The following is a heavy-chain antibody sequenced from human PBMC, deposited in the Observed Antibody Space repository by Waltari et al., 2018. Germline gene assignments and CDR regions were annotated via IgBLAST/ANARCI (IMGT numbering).Heavy chain of an antibody. CDR2: VVAEEGET. Sequence: QVQLVQSGAAVKKPGASVKVSCKVSGYTLTDISIHWVRQAPGKGLEWMGGVVAEEGETNFEQKVQGRVTLTADTSTETAYLELSSLRSEDTAVYYCATEDLENVGGRTYAAFHIWGQGTMVTVSS. J-gene: IGHJ3*02. CDR1: GYTLTDIS. V-gene: IGHV1-24*01. CDR3: ATEDLENVGGRTYAAFHI. D-gene: IGHD3-16*01.